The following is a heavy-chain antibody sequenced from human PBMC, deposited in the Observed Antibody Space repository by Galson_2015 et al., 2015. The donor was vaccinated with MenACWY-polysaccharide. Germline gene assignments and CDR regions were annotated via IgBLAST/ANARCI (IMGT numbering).Heavy chain of an antibody. Sequence: SLRLSCAASGSRFSHSGMHWVRQAPGKGLEWVAVIQYDGSKIVYADSVKGRFTISRDNSKNTLFLEMNSLGAEDPAVYYCAREGSRIVFHAFDTWGQGTMVTVSS. J-gene: IGHJ3*02. D-gene: IGHD6-13*01. CDR1: GSRFSHSG. V-gene: IGHV3-33*01. CDR3: AREGSRIVFHAFDT. CDR2: IQYDGSKI.